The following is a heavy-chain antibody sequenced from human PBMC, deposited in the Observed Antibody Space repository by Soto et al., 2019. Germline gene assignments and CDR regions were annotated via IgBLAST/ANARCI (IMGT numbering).Heavy chain of an antibody. V-gene: IGHV3-7*01. CDR1: GGTSSSYW. CDR3: ARDLATRYYDFWSGYPWGYYYYYMDV. Sequence: PGGSLRPPCAAPGGTSSSYWMSWVLKTTGKGLGWVANIRQDGSEKYYVDSVKGRFTISRDNAKNSLYLQMNSLRAEDTAVYYCARDLATRYYDFWSGYPWGYYYYYMDVWGKGTTVTVSS. CDR2: IRQDGSEK. D-gene: IGHD3-3*01. J-gene: IGHJ6*03.